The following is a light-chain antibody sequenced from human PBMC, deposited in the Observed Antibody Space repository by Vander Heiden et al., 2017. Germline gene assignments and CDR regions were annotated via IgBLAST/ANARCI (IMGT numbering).Light chain of an antibody. Sequence: DIQMTQSPSSVSASVGDRVTITCRASQGISNWLAWYQLKPGKAPKFLIYAASSLQSGVTSRFSGSGSGTDFTLTIINLQPEDVATYYSQQDSSLPLSCGQGTRREIK. CDR2: AAS. V-gene: IGKV1-12*01. CDR3: QQDSSLPLS. J-gene: IGKJ5*01. CDR1: QGISNW.